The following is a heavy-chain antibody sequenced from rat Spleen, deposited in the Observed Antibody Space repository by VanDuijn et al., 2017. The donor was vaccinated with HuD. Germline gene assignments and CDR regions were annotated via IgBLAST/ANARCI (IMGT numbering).Heavy chain of an antibody. J-gene: IGHJ4*01. CDR3: ARHGDYSGESIMDA. Sequence: EVQLVESGGGLVQPGRSLKLSCAASGFTFSNYGMAWVRQAPTKGLEWVATISYDGSNKYYRDSVKGRFTISRDDTKRTLYLQMDSLRSEDTATYYCARHGDYSGESIMDAWGQGASVTVSS. CDR1: GFTFSNYG. D-gene: IGHD1-1*01. V-gene: IGHV5-29*01. CDR2: ISYDGSNK.